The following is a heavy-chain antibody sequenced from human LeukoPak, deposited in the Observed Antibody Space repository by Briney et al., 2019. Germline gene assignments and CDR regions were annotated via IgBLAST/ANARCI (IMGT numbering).Heavy chain of an antibody. V-gene: IGHV3-20*04. J-gene: IGHJ6*03. Sequence: RPGGSLRLSCAASGFTFDDYGMSWVRHAPGKGLEWVSGINWNGGSTGYADSVKGRFTISRDNAKNSLYLQMNSLRAEDTALYYCARSGFYCSSTSCYDGYYYYYYMDVWGKGTTVTVSS. CDR2: INWNGGST. CDR1: GFTFDDYG. D-gene: IGHD2-2*01. CDR3: ARSGFYCSSTSCYDGYYYYYYMDV.